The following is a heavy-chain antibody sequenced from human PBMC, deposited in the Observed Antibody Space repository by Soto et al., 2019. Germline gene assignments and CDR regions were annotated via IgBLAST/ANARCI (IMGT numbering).Heavy chain of an antibody. D-gene: IGHD3-16*01. Sequence: GESLKISCKASGYTFTNYWIGWVRQTPGKGLEWMGIIFPGDSDTRYNPYFEGQVTVSADESISTAYLQCNTLKASDTAMYYCVRPNFGALTHFDFWGQGTLVTVSS. CDR2: IFPGDSDT. J-gene: IGHJ4*02. V-gene: IGHV5-51*01. CDR1: GYTFTNYW. CDR3: VRPNFGALTHFDF.